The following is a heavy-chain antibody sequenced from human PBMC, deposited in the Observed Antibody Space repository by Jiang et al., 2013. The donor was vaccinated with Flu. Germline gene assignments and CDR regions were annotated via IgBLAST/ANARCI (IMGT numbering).Heavy chain of an antibody. D-gene: IGHD1-26*01. CDR3: ARGGSFEAYDI. J-gene: IGHJ3*02. CDR1: GYSIGSGYY. CDR2: IYYSGST. V-gene: IGHV4-38-2*01. Sequence: LLKPSETLSVTCAVSGYSIGSGYYWVWIRQPPGKGLEWIGDIYYSGSTHYNPSLKSRLAISGDTSKNQFSLKLTSVTAADTAVYYCARGGSFEAYDIWGQGTLVTVSS.